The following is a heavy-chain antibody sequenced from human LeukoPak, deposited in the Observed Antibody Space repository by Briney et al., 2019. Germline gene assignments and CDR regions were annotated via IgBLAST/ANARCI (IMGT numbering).Heavy chain of an antibody. D-gene: IGHD6-19*01. J-gene: IGHJ4*02. CDR2: ISRTGGTT. Sequence: AGGSLRLSCAASGFTFSNYAMSWVRQAPGKGLEWVSSISRTGGTTYYAESVKGRFIISRDNSKNTLYLRRSSLRVEDTARYFCAKHSDASGSYYFDYWGQGILVTVSS. V-gene: IGHV3-23*01. CDR1: GFTFSNYA. CDR3: AKHSDASGSYYFDY.